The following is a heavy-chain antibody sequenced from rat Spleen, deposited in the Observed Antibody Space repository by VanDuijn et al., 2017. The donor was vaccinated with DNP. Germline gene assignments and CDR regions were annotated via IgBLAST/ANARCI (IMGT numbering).Heavy chain of an antibody. D-gene: IGHD1-1*01. CDR1: GYSITSSYR. V-gene: IGHV3-3*01. CDR3: ARYDTTVVRGHFDY. Sequence: EVQLQESGPGLVKPSQSLSLTCSVTGYSITSSYRWNWIRKFPGNKLEWMGYINSAGSTNYNPSLKSRISITRDTSKNQFFLQVNSVTTEDTATYYCARYDTTVVRGHFDYWGQGVMVTVSS. CDR2: INSAGST. J-gene: IGHJ2*01.